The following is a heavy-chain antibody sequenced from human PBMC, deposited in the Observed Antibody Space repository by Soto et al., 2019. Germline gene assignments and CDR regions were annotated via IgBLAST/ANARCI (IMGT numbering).Heavy chain of an antibody. V-gene: IGHV1-69*01. CDR1: GGTFSSYA. Sequence: QVQLVQSGAAVQNPGSSVTVSCKASGGTFSSYAISWVRPAPGPGLAWMGGIIPIFGTANYAQKFQGRVTSTAAESTSTANRERSSLRSEDTAVYYCAREKTPLDCGDYSYFDYGGQGTLVTVSS. J-gene: IGHJ4*02. CDR3: AREKTPLDCGDYSYFDY. D-gene: IGHD4-17*01. CDR2: IIPIFGTA.